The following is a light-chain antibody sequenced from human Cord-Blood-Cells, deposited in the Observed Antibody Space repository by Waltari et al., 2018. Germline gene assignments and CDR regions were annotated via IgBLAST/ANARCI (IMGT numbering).Light chain of an antibody. J-gene: IGKJ4*01. Sequence: DIPMTQSPSTLSASVADRVTITCRASQSISSWLAWYQQKPGKAPKLLIYDASSLESGVPSRFSGSGSGTEFTLTISSLQPDDFATYYCQQYNSYSTFGGGTKVEIK. CDR2: DAS. V-gene: IGKV1-5*01. CDR3: QQYNSYST. CDR1: QSISSW.